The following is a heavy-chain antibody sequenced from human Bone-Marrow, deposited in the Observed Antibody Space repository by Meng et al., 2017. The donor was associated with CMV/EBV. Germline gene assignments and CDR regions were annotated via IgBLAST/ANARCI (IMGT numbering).Heavy chain of an antibody. V-gene: IGHV3-23*01. CDR2: MTGSAGST. CDR3: AKKKGGIYYDSSGFYFHY. Sequence: AMGWVRPAPGKGLEGVSAMTGSAGSTYYADSVKCRFTISRDNSKDTLYLQMNNLRVEDTALYYCAKKKGGIYYDSSGFYFHYWGQGTLVTVSS. CDR1: A. J-gene: IGHJ4*02. D-gene: IGHD3-22*01.